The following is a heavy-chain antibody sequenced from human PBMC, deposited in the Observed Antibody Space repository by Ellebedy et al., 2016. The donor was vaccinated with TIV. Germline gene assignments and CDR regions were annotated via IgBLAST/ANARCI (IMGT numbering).Heavy chain of an antibody. CDR1: GGSISSSSYY. J-gene: IGHJ4*02. V-gene: IGHV4-39*01. CDR2: IYYSGST. D-gene: IGHD3-16*01. CDR3: ARQARGGYFDY. Sequence: SETLSLXCTVSGGSISSSSYYWGWIRQPPGKGLEWIGSIYYSGSTYYNPSLKSRVTISVDTSKNQFSLKLSSVTAADTAVYYCARQARGGYFDYWGQGTLVTVSS.